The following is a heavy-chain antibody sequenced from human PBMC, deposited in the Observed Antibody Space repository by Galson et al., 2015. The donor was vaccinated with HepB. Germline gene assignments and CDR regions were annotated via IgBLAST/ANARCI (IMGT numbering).Heavy chain of an antibody. D-gene: IGHD3-10*01. CDR1: GFTFSSYA. CDR3: ASQRAYGPGSYGDFDY. Sequence: SLRLSCAASGFTFSSYAMSWVRQAPGKGLEWVSAISGSGGSTYYADSVKGRFTISRDNSKNTLYLQMNSLRAEDTAVYYCASQRAYGPGSYGDFDYWGQGTLVTVSS. J-gene: IGHJ4*02. V-gene: IGHV3-23*01. CDR2: ISGSGGST.